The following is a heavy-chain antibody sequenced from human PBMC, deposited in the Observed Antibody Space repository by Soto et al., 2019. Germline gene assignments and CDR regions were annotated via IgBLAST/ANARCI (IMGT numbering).Heavy chain of an antibody. J-gene: IGHJ4*02. Sequence: EQLVESGGDVVQPGPSLRLSCVGSGFAFSSNVLHWVRQAPGRGLEWLAVMSPGGSETYYTNSVRGRFTIFRENSENTLYLEMNNVRPENTAVYYCALDKIPAAPDYFDQWGQGTLGTVAS. CDR2: MSPGGSET. D-gene: IGHD2-15*01. CDR3: ALDKIPAAPDYFDQ. CDR1: GFAFSSNV. V-gene: IGHV3-30*04.